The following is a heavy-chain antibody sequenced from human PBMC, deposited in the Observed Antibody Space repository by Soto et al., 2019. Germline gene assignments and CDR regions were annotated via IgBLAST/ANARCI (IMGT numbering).Heavy chain of an antibody. CDR3: ALLRIVLVPAAIENWFDP. V-gene: IGHV2-5*02. D-gene: IGHD2-2*02. Sequence: ESGPTLVNPTQTLTLTCTFSGFSLSTSGVGVGWIRQPPGKALEWLALIYWDDDKRYSPSLKSRLTITKDTSKNQVVLTMTNMDPVDTATYYCALLRIVLVPAAIENWFDPWGQGTLVTVSS. CDR2: IYWDDDK. CDR1: GFSLSTSGVG. J-gene: IGHJ5*02.